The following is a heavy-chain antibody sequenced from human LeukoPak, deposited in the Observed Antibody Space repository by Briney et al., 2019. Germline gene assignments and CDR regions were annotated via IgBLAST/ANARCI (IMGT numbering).Heavy chain of an antibody. Sequence: GGSLRLSCAASGFTFSSYDMHWVRQATGKGLEWVSAIGTAGDTYYPGSVKGRFTISRENAKNSLYLQMSSLRAEDTAVYYCAKGGSSPRSDSGDYYRVFEYWAQGTLVTVSS. CDR3: AKGGSSPRSDSGDYYRVFEY. V-gene: IGHV3-13*01. CDR2: IGTAGDT. D-gene: IGHD3-22*01. CDR1: GFTFSSYD. J-gene: IGHJ4*02.